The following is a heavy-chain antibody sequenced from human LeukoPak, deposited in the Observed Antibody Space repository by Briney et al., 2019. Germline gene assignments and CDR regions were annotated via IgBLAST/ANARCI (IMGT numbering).Heavy chain of an antibody. J-gene: IGHJ4*02. CDR2: IYYSGST. Sequence: SETLSLTCTVSGGSISSYYWSWIRQPPGKGLEWIGYIYYSGSTYYNPSLKSRVTISVDTSKNQFSLKLSSVTAADTAVYYCASPRNFGAVRYWGQGTLVTVSS. CDR1: GGSISSYY. V-gene: IGHV4-59*08. D-gene: IGHD3-10*01. CDR3: ASPRNFGAVRY.